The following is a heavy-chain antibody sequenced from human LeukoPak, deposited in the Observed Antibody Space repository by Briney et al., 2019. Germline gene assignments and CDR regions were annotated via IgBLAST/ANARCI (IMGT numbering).Heavy chain of an antibody. J-gene: IGHJ4*02. V-gene: IGHV4-59*01. CDR3: ASDMITFGRVIPTYYFHY. CDR2: IYYNGRT. CDR1: GGSISSYY. Sequence: SESLALTCTVSGGSISSYYWIWIRQPPGKGLEWIGYIYYNGRTNYNPSLKRRVTISVDTSKNQFSLKLSSVTAADTAVYYCASDMITFGRVIPTYYFHYWGQGPLVTVSS. D-gene: IGHD3-16*02.